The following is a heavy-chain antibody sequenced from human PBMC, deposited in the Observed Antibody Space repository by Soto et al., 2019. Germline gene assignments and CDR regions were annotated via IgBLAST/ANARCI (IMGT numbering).Heavy chain of an antibody. CDR3: AHTGSGAVPLDY. J-gene: IGHJ4*02. V-gene: IGHV2-5*02. CDR2: VYWDDVK. CDR1: GFSLSSNGVG. D-gene: IGHD3-10*01. Sequence: QITLKESGPTLVQPTQTLTLTGTLSGFSLSSNGVGVGWIRQSPGKALEWLAVVYWDDVKHYTPSLERRLTITEDPSETVVALTLSNMDPVDLATYYCAHTGSGAVPLDYWGQGILVTVSS.